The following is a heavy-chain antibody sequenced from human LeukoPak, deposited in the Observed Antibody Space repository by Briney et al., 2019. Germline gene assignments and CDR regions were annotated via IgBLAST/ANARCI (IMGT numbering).Heavy chain of an antibody. Sequence: GGSLRLSCAASGFTFSNYVMSWVRQAPGKGLEWVSGISGSGDSTYYADSVKGRFTISRDNSKNTLYLQMNSLRVEDTAAYYCAKALRPLVVITPSLFDYWGQGTLVTVSS. J-gene: IGHJ4*02. D-gene: IGHD3-22*01. CDR2: ISGSGDST. CDR3: AKALRPLVVITPSLFDY. V-gene: IGHV3-23*01. CDR1: GFTFSNYV.